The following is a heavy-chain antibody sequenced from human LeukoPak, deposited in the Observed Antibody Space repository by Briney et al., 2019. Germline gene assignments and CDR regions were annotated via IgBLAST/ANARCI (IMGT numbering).Heavy chain of an antibody. Sequence: GGSLRLSCAASGFTFSSYAMSWVRQAPGKGLEWVSAISGSGGSTYYADSVKGRFTISRDNSKNTLYLQMNSLRAEDTAVYYCAKGGTMQTYYYGSSGYPLSGYWGQGTLVTVSS. V-gene: IGHV3-23*01. CDR3: AKGGTMQTYYYGSSGYPLSGY. CDR2: ISGSGGST. D-gene: IGHD3-22*01. J-gene: IGHJ4*02. CDR1: GFTFSSYA.